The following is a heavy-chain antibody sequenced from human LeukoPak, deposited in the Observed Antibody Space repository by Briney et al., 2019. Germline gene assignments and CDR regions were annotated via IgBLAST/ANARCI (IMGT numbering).Heavy chain of an antibody. CDR3: ARGRSNYYGMDV. CDR1: DGSINSYY. V-gene: IGHV4-59*01. D-gene: IGHD1-26*01. CDR2: IYYNGNT. Sequence: PSETLSLTCSVSDGSINSYYWNWVRRPPGKGLEWIGYIYYNGNTNYSPSLKSRVTMSVDTSKNLFSLKVSSVAAADTAVYYCARGRSNYYGMDVWGQGTTVTVSS. J-gene: IGHJ6*02.